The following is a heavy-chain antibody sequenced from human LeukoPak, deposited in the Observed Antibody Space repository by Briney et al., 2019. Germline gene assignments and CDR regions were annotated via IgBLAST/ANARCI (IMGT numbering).Heavy chain of an antibody. CDR2: INPNSGGK. CDR1: RYIFIDYH. Sequence: SVTVSFTGSRYIFIDYHMHWVRPAPGQPLEWMGWINPNSGGKNYAQKFQGRVTMTRDTSISTAYMELSRRRSDDTAVHYCARGSLVLLWYNRRFDYCGQGTLVTASS. V-gene: IGHV1-2*02. CDR3: ARGSLVLLWYNRRFDY. D-gene: IGHD3-10*01. J-gene: IGHJ4*02.